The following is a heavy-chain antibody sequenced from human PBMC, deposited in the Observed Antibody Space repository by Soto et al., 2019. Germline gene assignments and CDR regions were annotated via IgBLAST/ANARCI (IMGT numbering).Heavy chain of an antibody. J-gene: IGHJ4*02. CDR1: GFPLSARGVG. D-gene: IGHD3-16*01. V-gene: IGHV2-5*01. CDR3: AHSPWGSAPDY. CDR2: IYWNDDK. Sequence: QITLKETGPTLVKPTETLTLTCTVSGFPLSARGVGVAWIRQPPGKALEWLADIYWNDDKRYSPSLKSRLTITKDPSKNPGVPTMTNTDPVDTAKYYCAHSPWGSAPDYWGQGTMVTVSS.